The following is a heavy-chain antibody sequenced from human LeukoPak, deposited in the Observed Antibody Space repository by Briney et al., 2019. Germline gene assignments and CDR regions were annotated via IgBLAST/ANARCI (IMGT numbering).Heavy chain of an antibody. V-gene: IGHV3-23*01. J-gene: IGHJ5*02. CDR2: ITGSGGHT. CDR3: AMDPNGDYIGATSFDP. D-gene: IGHD4-17*01. CDR1: GFTFTAYA. Sequence: GGSPRLSCSASGFTFTAYAMSWVRQDPRAGLELVTAITGSGGHTVYADSVKGRFTISRDNSRNTLFLQMNSLRVDDTAVYYCAMDPNGDYIGATSFDPWGRGTLVTVSS.